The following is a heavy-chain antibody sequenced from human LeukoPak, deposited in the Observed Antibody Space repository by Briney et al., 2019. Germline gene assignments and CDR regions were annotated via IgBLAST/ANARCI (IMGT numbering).Heavy chain of an antibody. CDR2: IYHSGST. Sequence: SETLSLTCTVSGYSISSGYYWGWIRQPPGKGLEWIGSIYHSGSTYYNPSLKSRVTISVDTSKNRFSLKLSSVTAADTAVYYCARHKFLPTVTLWFDYWGQGTLVTVSS. CDR3: ARHKFLPTVTLWFDY. V-gene: IGHV4-38-2*02. CDR1: GYSISSGYY. D-gene: IGHD4-11*01. J-gene: IGHJ4*02.